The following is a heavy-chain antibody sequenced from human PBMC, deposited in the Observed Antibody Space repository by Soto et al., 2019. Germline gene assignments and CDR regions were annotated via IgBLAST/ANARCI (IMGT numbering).Heavy chain of an antibody. CDR3: ARLWSGELQYNWFAS. D-gene: IGHD3-10*01. V-gene: IGHV4-39*01. CDR2: IYYSGST. CDR1: GGSISSSSYY. J-gene: IGHJ5*01. Sequence: SSETLSLTCTVSGGSISSSSYYWGWIRQPPGKGLEWIGSIYYSGSTYYNPSLKSRVTISVDTSKNQFSLKLSSVTAADTAVYYCARLWSGELQYNWFASRGQRTPGIVSS.